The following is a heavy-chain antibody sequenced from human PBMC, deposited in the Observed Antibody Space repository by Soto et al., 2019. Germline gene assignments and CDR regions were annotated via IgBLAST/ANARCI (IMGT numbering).Heavy chain of an antibody. Sequence: WSLRLSCAASGFTFSSYGMHWVRQAPGKGLEWVAVISYDGSNKYYADSVKGRFTISRDNSKNTLYLQMNSLRAEDTAVYYCAKARRRYSGYDPPYYYYGMDVWGQGTTVTVSS. J-gene: IGHJ6*02. V-gene: IGHV3-30*18. CDR2: ISYDGSNK. CDR3: AKARRRYSGYDPPYYYYGMDV. D-gene: IGHD5-12*01. CDR1: GFTFSSYG.